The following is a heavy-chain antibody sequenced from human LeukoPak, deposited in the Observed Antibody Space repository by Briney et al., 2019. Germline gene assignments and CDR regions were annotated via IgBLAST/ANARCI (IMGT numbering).Heavy chain of an antibody. J-gene: IGHJ6*03. V-gene: IGHV4-4*02. CDR2: INHSGST. CDR1: GFTFSSRDW. D-gene: IGHD3-22*01. CDR3: ARGRGYYDSSGYPNYYMDV. Sequence: PWGSLRLSCVASGFTFSSRDWMTWVRQPPGKGLEWIGEINHSGSTNYNPSLKSRVTISVDTSKNQFSLKLCSVTAADTAVYYCARGRGYYDSSGYPNYYMDVWGKGTTVTVSS.